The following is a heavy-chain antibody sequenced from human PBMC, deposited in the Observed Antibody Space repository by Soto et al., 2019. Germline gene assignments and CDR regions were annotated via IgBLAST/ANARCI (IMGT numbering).Heavy chain of an antibody. J-gene: IGHJ5*02. D-gene: IGHD3-10*01. CDR2: IYHSGST. Sequence: SETLSLTCAVSGGSISSSNWWSWVRQPPGKGLEWIGEIYHSGSTNYNPSLKSRVTISVDKSKNQFSLKLNSVTAADTAVYYCARYLGSNWFDPWGQGTLVTVSA. V-gene: IGHV4-4*02. CDR1: GGSISSSNW. CDR3: ARYLGSNWFDP.